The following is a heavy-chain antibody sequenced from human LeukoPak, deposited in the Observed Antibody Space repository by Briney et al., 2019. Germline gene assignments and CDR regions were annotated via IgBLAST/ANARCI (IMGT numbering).Heavy chain of an antibody. CDR1: GFPFSSYW. V-gene: IGHV3-7*01. Sequence: GGSLRLSCVASGFPFSSYWMTWVRQAPGKGLEWVANIKQDGSKKSYVDSVKGRFTISRDNAKNTLYLQMNSLRAEDTAVYYCARGYSSGLHFDYWGQGTLVTVSS. D-gene: IGHD6-19*01. J-gene: IGHJ4*02. CDR3: ARGYSSGLHFDY. CDR2: IKQDGSKK.